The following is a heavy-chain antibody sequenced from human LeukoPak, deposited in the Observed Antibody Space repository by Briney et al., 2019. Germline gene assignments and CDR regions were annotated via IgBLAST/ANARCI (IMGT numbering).Heavy chain of an antibody. CDR2: IYYSGST. CDR1: GGSISSDY. CDR3: ARERGPIDY. D-gene: IGHD3/OR15-3a*01. V-gene: IGHV4-59*01. J-gene: IGHJ4*02. Sequence: SDTLSLTCPVSGGSISSDYWSWIRPPPGKGLEWIGYIYYSGSTNYNPSLRGRVTISVDTSKNQFSLKLSSVTAADTAVYYCARERGPIDYWGQGTLVTVSS.